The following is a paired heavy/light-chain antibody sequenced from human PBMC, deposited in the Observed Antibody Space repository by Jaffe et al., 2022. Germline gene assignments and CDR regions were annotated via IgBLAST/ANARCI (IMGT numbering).Heavy chain of an antibody. V-gene: IGHV3-64*02. J-gene: IGHJ4*02. Sequence: EVQLVESGEGLVQPGGSLRLSCAASGFTFSSYAMHWVRQAPGKGLEYVSAISSNGGSTYYADSVKGRFTISRDNSKNTLYLQMGSLRAEDMAVYYCARGQEYSSSSVYFDYWGQGTLVTVSS. D-gene: IGHD6-6*01. CDR3: ARGQEYSSSSVYFDY. CDR2: ISSNGGST. CDR1: GFTFSSYA.
Light chain of an antibody. CDR3: QVWDSSSDLGV. V-gene: IGLV3-21*04. J-gene: IGLJ1*01. Sequence: SYVLTQPPSVSVAPGKTARITCGGNNIGSKSVHWYQQKPGQAPVLVIYYDSDRPSGIPERFSGSNSGNTATLTISRVEAGDEADYYCQVWDSSSDLGVFGTGTKVTVL. CDR2: YDS. CDR1: NIGSKS.